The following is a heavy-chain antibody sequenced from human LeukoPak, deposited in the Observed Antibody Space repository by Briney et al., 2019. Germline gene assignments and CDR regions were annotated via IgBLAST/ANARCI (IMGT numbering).Heavy chain of an antibody. J-gene: IGHJ6*02. CDR3: ARDLGGSYHYYYYGMDV. CDR2: IKPNSGGT. V-gene: IGHV1-2*02. Sequence: ASLRDSSKASGYTFIAYYIHSVRQAPGQGREWMGWIKPNSGGTNYAQNCRGRVTLTRDTTISTVYMELSRLRFDDTAVYYCARDLGGSYHYYYYGMDVWGQGTTVTVSS. CDR1: GYTFIAYY. D-gene: IGHD1-26*01.